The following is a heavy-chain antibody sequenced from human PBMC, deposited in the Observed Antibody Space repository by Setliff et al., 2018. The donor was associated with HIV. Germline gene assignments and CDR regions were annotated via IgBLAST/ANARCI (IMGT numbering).Heavy chain of an antibody. Sequence: ASVKVSCKASGYTFTGYYMHWVRQAPGQGLEWMGWINPNNGGTNYAQKFQGRVTMTRDTSISTAYMELSRLRSDDTAVYYCARDYYDSSGERCQNPSDDYWGQGTLVTVSS. V-gene: IGHV1-2*02. D-gene: IGHD3-22*01. J-gene: IGHJ4*02. CDR1: GYTFTGYY. CDR2: INPNNGGT. CDR3: ARDYYDSSGERCQNPSDDY.